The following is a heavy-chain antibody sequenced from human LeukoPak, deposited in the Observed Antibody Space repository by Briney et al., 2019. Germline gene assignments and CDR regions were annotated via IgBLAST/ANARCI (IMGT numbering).Heavy chain of an antibody. V-gene: IGHV4-59*13. CDR3: ARSASSTSRSAFDI. CDR1: GGSISSNY. J-gene: IGHJ3*02. CDR2: CHYSGNT. Sequence: SETLSLTCTISGGSISSNYWSWIRQPPGKGLEWIGYCHYSGNTNYNPSLKSRATISVDMSKNQFSLTLNSVTAADTAVNYCARSASSTSRSAFDIWGQGTRVTASS.